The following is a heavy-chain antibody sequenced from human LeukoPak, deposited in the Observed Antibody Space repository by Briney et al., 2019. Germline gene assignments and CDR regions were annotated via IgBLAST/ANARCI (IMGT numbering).Heavy chain of an antibody. CDR3: AKDQSYSSTWYRGMDV. J-gene: IGHJ6*02. CDR2: ISGSDGRT. CDR1: GFTFSNYA. Sequence: GSLRLSCAASGFTFSNYAMSWVRQAPGKGLEWVAGISGSDGRTYYADSVKGRFTISRDNSKNTLYLQMNSLRAEDTAVYYCAKDQSYSSTWYRGMDVWGQGTTVTVSS. V-gene: IGHV3-23*01. D-gene: IGHD6-13*01.